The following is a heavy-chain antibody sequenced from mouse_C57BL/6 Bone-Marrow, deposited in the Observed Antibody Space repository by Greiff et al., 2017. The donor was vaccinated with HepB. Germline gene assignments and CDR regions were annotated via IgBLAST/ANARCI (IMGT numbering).Heavy chain of an antibody. CDR3: ARLPYYYGSPWFAY. Sequence: EVQLVESGGDLVKPGGSLKLSCAASGFTFSSYGMSWVRQTPDKRLEWVATISSGGSYTYYPDSVKGRFTISRDNAKNTLYLQMSSLKSEDTAMYYCARLPYYYGSPWFAYWGQGTLVTVSA. V-gene: IGHV5-6*01. CDR1: GFTFSSYG. J-gene: IGHJ3*01. CDR2: ISSGGSYT. D-gene: IGHD1-1*01.